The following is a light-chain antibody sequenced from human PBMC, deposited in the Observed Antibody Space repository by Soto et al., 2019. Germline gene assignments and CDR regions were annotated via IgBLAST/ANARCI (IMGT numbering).Light chain of an antibody. CDR1: QGISSY. J-gene: IGKJ4*01. CDR2: AAS. CDR3: QQLNSYPLT. V-gene: IGKV1-9*01. Sequence: IPLTQSPSSLSASVGDRVTITCRASQGISSYLAWYQQKPGKAPKLLIYAASTLQSGVPSRFSGSGYGTDFTLTISSLQPEDFATYYCQQLNSYPLTFGGGTKVEIK.